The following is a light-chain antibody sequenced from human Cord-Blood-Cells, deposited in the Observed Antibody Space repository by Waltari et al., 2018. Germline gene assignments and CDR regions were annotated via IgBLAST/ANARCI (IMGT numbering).Light chain of an antibody. J-gene: IGKJ2*01. CDR1: QSVSRN. CDR2: GAS. Sequence: EIVMTQSPATLSVSPGERATLSCRASQSVSRNLAWYQQKPGQARRLLIYGASTRATGISARVSGSGSGTEFTLTISSLQSEDFAVYYCQQYNNWPYTVGEGTKLEIK. CDR3: QQYNNWPYT. V-gene: IGKV3-15*01.